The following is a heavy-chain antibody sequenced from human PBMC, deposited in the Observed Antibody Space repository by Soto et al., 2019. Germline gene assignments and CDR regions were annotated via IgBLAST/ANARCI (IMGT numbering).Heavy chain of an antibody. Sequence: QVQLQESGPGLVKPSETLSLTCTVSGASITSSYWTWFRQPPGQGLESIGYIYYTGDTNTNPSLKRRVTISIVTSKIHFSLKLSSVTAADTAVYYCARYARTPDFWGQGTLVTVSP. V-gene: IGHV4-59*01. CDR1: GASITSSY. CDR3: ARYARTPDF. D-gene: IGHD2-2*01. CDR2: IYYTGDT. J-gene: IGHJ4*02.